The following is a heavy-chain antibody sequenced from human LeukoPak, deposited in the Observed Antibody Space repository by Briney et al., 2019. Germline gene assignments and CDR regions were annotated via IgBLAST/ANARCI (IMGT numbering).Heavy chain of an antibody. CDR2: INPSGGST. D-gene: IGHD4-11*01. CDR1: GYTFTSYY. Sequence: ASVKVSCKASGYTFTSYYMHWVRQAPGQGLEWMGIINPSGGSTSYAQKFQGRVTMTRDTSTSTVYMELSSLRSEDTAVYYCARDPTVTTDYYYMDVWGKGTTVTVSS. J-gene: IGHJ6*03. CDR3: ARDPTVTTDYYYMDV. V-gene: IGHV1-46*01.